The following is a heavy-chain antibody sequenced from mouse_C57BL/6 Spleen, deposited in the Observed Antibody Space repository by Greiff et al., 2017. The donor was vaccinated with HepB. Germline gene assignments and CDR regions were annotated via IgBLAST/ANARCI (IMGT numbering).Heavy chain of an antibody. Sequence: EVKLMESGEGLVKPGGSLKLSCAASGFTFSSYAMSWVRQTPEKRLEWVAYISSGGDYIYYADTVKGRFTISRDNARNTLYLQMSSLKSEDTAMYYCTRALYYGNYFDYWGQGTTLTVSS. V-gene: IGHV5-9-1*02. CDR3: TRALYYGNYFDY. CDR1: GFTFSSYA. D-gene: IGHD2-1*01. J-gene: IGHJ2*01. CDR2: ISSGGDYI.